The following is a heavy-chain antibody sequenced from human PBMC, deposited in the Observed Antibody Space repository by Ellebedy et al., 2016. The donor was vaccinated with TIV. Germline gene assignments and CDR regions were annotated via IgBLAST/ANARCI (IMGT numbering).Heavy chain of an antibody. D-gene: IGHD6-13*01. CDR1: GYTFTSYD. J-gene: IGHJ6*02. Sequence: ASVKVSXKASGYTFTSYDINWVRQATGQGLEWMGWMNPNSGNTGYAQKFQGRVTMTRNTSISTAYMELSSLRSEDTAMYYCARKYSSSWYWYYGMDVWGQGTTVTVSS. CDR3: ARKYSSSWYWYYGMDV. CDR2: MNPNSGNT. V-gene: IGHV1-8*01.